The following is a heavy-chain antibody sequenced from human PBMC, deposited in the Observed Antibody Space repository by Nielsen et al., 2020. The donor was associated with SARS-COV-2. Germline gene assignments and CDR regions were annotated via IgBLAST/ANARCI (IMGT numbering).Heavy chain of an antibody. CDR1: GFTFSSYA. CDR2: ISGSGGST. D-gene: IGHD1-26*01. V-gene: IGHV3-23*01. CDR3: AKDLGGSYYGGLDY. J-gene: IGHJ4*02. Sequence: GESLKISCAASGFTFSSYAMSWVRQAPGKGLEWVSAISGSGGSTYYADSVKGRFTISRDNSKNTLYLQMNSLRAEDTAVYYCAKDLGGSYYGGLDYWGQGTLVTVS.